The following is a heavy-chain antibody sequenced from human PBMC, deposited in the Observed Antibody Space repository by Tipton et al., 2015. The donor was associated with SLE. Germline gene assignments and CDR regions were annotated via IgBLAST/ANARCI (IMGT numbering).Heavy chain of an antibody. D-gene: IGHD3-22*01. CDR3: GHYFYDATGNQSVDE. CDR1: GGSITNDNHY. CDR2: IYASGST. V-gene: IGHV4-61*02. Sequence: TLSLTCTVSGGSITNDNHYWSWIRQPAGKGLEWIGRIYASGSTNYNPSLKSRLTISVDTSKNQFSLHLTSVTSADTAVYYCGHYFYDATGNQSVDEWGQGALVTVSS. J-gene: IGHJ4*02.